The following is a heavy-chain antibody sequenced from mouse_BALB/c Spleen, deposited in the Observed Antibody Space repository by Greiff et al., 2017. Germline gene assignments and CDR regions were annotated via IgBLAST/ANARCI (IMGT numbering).Heavy chain of an antibody. J-gene: IGHJ4*01. CDR2: ISSGSSTI. V-gene: IGHV5-17*02. CDR3: ASAEYDYAVAY. D-gene: IGHD5-2*01. Sequence: VQLKESGGGLVQPGGSRKLSCAASGFTFSSFGMHWVRQAPEKGLEWVAYISSGSSTIYYADTVKGRFTISRDNPKNTLFLQMTSLRPEDTDMYKCASAEYDYAVAYWGQGTPVTVSA. CDR1: GFTFSSFG.